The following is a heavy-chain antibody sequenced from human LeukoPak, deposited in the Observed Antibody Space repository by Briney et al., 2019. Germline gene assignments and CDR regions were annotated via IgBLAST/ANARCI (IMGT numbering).Heavy chain of an antibody. D-gene: IGHD6-13*01. CDR1: GFTFSSYE. CDR2: ISSSSSYI. CDR3: ARAPGRGIAAARYYMDV. Sequence: GGSLRLSCAASGFTFSSYEMNWVRQAPGKGLEWVSSISSSSSYIYYADSVEGRFTISRDNAKNSLYLQMNSLRAEDTAVYYCARAPGRGIAAARYYMDVWGKGTTVTVSS. V-gene: IGHV3-21*01. J-gene: IGHJ6*03.